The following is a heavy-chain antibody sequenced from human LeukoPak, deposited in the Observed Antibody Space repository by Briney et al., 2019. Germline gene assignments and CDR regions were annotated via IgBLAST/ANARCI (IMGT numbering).Heavy chain of an antibody. CDR2: IKQDGSEK. J-gene: IGHJ3*02. V-gene: IGHV3-7*01. D-gene: IGHD2-21*02. Sequence: GGSLRLSCAASGFTFSSYWMSWVRQAPGKGLEWVANIKQDGSEKYYVDSVKGRFTISRDNAKNSLYLQMNSLRAEDTAVYYCARDPTPTYCGGDCYDAFDIWGQGTMVTVSS. CDR3: ARDPTPTYCGGDCYDAFDI. CDR1: GFTFSSYW.